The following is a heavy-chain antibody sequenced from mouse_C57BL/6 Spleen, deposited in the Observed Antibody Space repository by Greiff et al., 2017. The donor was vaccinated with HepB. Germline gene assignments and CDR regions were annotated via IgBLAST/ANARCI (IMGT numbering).Heavy chain of an antibody. CDR3: ARTYYSPEGYSMDY. CDR1: GYTFTDYY. V-gene: IGHV1-26*01. CDR2: INPNNGGT. D-gene: IGHD2-12*01. J-gene: IGHJ4*01. Sequence: EVQLQQSGPELVKPGASVKISCKASGYTFTDYYMNWVKQSHGKSLEWIGDINPNNGGTSYNQQFKGKATLTVDKSSSTAYMELRSLTSEDSAVYYCARTYYSPEGYSMDYWGQGTSVTVSS.